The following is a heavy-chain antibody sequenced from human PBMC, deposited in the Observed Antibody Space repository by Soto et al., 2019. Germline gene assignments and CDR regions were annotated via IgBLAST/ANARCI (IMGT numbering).Heavy chain of an antibody. CDR3: TTEPGKYCSSTSCYGAGHYYYYYMDV. Sequence: GGSLRLSCVASGFTFSNAWMSWVRQAPGKGLEWVGRIKSKTDGGTTDYAAPVKGRFTISRDDSKNTLYLQMNSLKTEDTAVYYCTTEPGKYCSSTSCYGAGHYYYYYMDVWGKGTTVTVS. D-gene: IGHD2-2*01. CDR2: IKSKTDGGTT. CDR1: GFTFSNAW. J-gene: IGHJ6*03. V-gene: IGHV3-15*01.